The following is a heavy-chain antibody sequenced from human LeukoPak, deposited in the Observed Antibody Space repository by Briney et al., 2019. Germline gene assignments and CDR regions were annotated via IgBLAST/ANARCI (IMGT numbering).Heavy chain of an antibody. CDR1: GGSISSGGYY. J-gene: IGHJ5*02. Sequence: SETLSLTCTVSGGSISSGGYYWSWIHQHPGKGLEWIGYIYYSGSTYYNPSLKSRVTISVDTSKNQFSLKLSSVTAADTAVYYCASHGSGPYNWFDPWGQGTLVTVSS. CDR2: IYYSGST. D-gene: IGHD3-10*01. V-gene: IGHV4-31*03. CDR3: ASHGSGPYNWFDP.